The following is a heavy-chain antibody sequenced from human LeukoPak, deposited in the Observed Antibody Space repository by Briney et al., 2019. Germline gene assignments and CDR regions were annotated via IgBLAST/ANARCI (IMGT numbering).Heavy chain of an antibody. CDR2: INPNSGGT. CDR1: GYTFTGYY. CDR3: ARGPYCGGDCSHYYFDY. D-gene: IGHD2-21*01. V-gene: IGHV1-2*02. J-gene: IGHJ4*02. Sequence: ASVKVSCKASGYTFTGYYMHWVRQAPGQGLEWMGWINPNSGGTNYAQKFQGRVTMTRDTSISTAYMELSSLRSEDTAVYYCARGPYCGGDCSHYYFDYWGQGTLVTVSS.